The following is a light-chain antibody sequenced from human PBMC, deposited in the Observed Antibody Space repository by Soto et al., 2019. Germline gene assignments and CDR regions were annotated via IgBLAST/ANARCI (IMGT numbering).Light chain of an antibody. J-gene: IGKJ1*01. CDR1: QSINSN. CDR3: QQYNNWWT. V-gene: IGKV3-15*01. Sequence: EIVLTQSPATLYFSPVERSTLSFRASQSINSNLAWYQQRPGQAPRLLIYGASTRATGIPARFSSSGSGTEFTLTISSLQSEDFAVYYCQQYNNWWTFGQGTKVDIK. CDR2: GAS.